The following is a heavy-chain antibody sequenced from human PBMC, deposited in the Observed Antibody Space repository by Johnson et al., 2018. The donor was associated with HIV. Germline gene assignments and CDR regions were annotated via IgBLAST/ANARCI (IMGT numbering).Heavy chain of an antibody. D-gene: IGHD6-13*01. V-gene: IGHV3-30*14. J-gene: IGHJ3*01. Sequence: QVQLVESGGGLVQPGGSLRLSCAGSEFTFYSYWMSWVRQAPGKGLEWVAVISYDGTNTYYADSVKGRFTISRDNSKNTLYLQMNSLRAEDTAVYYCARGEAQTLASAGRDAFDFWGQGTAVTV. CDR1: EFTFYSYW. CDR3: ARGEAQTLASAGRDAFDF. CDR2: ISYDGTNT.